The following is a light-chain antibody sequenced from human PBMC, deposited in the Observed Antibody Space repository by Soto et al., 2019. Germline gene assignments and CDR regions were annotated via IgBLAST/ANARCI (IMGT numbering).Light chain of an antibody. CDR2: GNN. J-gene: IGLJ1*01. Sequence: QSVLTQPPSVSGAPGPRVTISCTGSSSNIGAGYYVHWYQQLPGTAPKLLIYGNNTRPSGVPDRFSGSKSGTSASLAVTGLQAEDEADYYCQSYATGLSVLYVFGTGTKLTVL. CDR1: SSNIGAGYY. V-gene: IGLV1-40*01. CDR3: QSYATGLSVLYV.